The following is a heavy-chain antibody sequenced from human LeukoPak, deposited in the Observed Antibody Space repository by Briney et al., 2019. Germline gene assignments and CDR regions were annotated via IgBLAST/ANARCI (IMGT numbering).Heavy chain of an antibody. CDR2: ISGSGGST. D-gene: IGHD2-15*01. CDR1: GFTFSSYA. Sequence: QPGGSLRLSCAASGFTFSSYAMSWVRQAPGKGLEWVSAISGSGGSTYYADSVKGRFTISRDNSKNTLYLQMNSLRAEDTAVYYCARFVVVEKLSYGMDVWGQGTTVTVSS. V-gene: IGHV3-23*01. J-gene: IGHJ6*02. CDR3: ARFVVVEKLSYGMDV.